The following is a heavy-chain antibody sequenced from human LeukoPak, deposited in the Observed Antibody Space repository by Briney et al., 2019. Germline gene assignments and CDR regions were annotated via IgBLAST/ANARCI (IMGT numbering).Heavy chain of an antibody. V-gene: IGHV1-8*01. CDR1: GYTFTSYD. Sequence: ASVKVSCKASGYTFTSYDINWVRQATGQGLEWMGWMNPNSGNTGYAQKLQGRVTMTRNTSISTAYMELSSLRSEATAVYYCARGLVDLDDDPYYYYMDVWGKGTTVTISS. CDR2: MNPNSGNT. D-gene: IGHD6-6*01. J-gene: IGHJ6*03. CDR3: ARGLVDLDDDPYYYYMDV.